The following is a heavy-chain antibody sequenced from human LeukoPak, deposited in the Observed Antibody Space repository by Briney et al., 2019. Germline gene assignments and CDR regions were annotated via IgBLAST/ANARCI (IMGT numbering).Heavy chain of an antibody. Sequence: PSETLSLTCAVYGGSFSGYYWSWIRQPPGKGLEWIGEINHSGSTNYNPSLKSRVTISVDTSKNQFSLKVRSVTAADTAVYYCARGENVDTAMAPDYWGQGTLVTVSS. J-gene: IGHJ4*02. D-gene: IGHD5-18*01. CDR1: GGSFSGYY. CDR3: ARGENVDTAMAPDY. CDR2: INHSGST. V-gene: IGHV4-34*01.